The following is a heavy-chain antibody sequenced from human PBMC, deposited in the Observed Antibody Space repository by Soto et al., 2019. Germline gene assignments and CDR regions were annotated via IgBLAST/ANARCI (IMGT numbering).Heavy chain of an antibody. Sequence: EVQLVESGGGLVKAGGSLRLFCTASGFTFRNYNMNWVRQAPGKGLEWVSSISTGGAYMFYADSVKGRFTISRDNAQKSLFLQIDSPRAAETAVYYCARDIASPGGDYFDSWGQGTLVTVSS. CDR3: ARDIASPGGDYFDS. D-gene: IGHD2-21*01. J-gene: IGHJ4*02. CDR2: ISTGGAYM. V-gene: IGHV3-21*01. CDR1: GFTFRNYN.